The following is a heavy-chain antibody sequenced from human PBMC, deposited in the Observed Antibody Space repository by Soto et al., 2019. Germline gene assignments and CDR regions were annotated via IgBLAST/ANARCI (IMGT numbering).Heavy chain of an antibody. D-gene: IGHD2-21*02. V-gene: IGHV4-61*05. CDR1: GGSISSSNYY. J-gene: IGHJ4*02. Sequence: SETLSLTCTVSGGSISSSNYYWGWIRQPPGKGLEWIGYIYYSGSTNYNPSLKSRVAISGDTSKNQFSLNLSSVTAADTAVYYCARHHVPHAYCGGDCSKYYFDSWGQGTLVTVSS. CDR2: IYYSGST. CDR3: ARHHVPHAYCGGDCSKYYFDS.